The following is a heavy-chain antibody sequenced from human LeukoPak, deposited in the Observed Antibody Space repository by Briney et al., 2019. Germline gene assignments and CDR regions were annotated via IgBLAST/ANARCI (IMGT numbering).Heavy chain of an antibody. D-gene: IGHD3-3*02. J-gene: IGHJ4*02. Sequence: PGGSLRLSCAASGFTFSSYWMHWVRQAPGKGLVWVSRIDIDGSSTRYADSVKGRFTISRDNAKNTLYLQMNGLRAEDTAAYYCARPLASGPDFWGQGTLVTVSS. CDR3: ARPLASGPDF. V-gene: IGHV3-74*01. CDR2: IDIDGSST. CDR1: GFTFSSYW.